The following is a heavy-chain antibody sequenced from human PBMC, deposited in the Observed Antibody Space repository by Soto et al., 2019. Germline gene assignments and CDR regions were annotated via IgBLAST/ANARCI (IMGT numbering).Heavy chain of an antibody. CDR2: ISWNSGSI. V-gene: IGHV3-9*01. CDR3: AKDIGITGTQEAFDI. Sequence: VQLVESGGGVVQPGRSLRLSCAASGFTFDDYAMHWVRQAPGKGLEWVSGISWNSGSIGYADSVKGRFTISRDNAKNSLYLQMNSLRAEDTALYYCAKDIGITGTQEAFDIWGQGTMVTVSS. CDR1: GFTFDDYA. D-gene: IGHD1-7*01. J-gene: IGHJ3*02.